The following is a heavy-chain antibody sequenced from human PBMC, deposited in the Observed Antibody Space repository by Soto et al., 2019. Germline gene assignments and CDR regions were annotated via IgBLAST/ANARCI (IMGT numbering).Heavy chain of an antibody. V-gene: IGHV4-59*13. J-gene: IGHJ4*02. CDR2: IYYRGST. CDR3: VRVSSGWWYFDY. Sequence: SQTLSLTWALYGGSLNRYYRRSYRRLPRRGMEWIAYIYYRGSTNYSPSLKSRVTISVNTSKNQFSLKLTSVTAADTAVYYGVRVSSGWWYFDYWGQGTLVTVSS. D-gene: IGHD6-19*01. CDR1: GGSLNRYY.